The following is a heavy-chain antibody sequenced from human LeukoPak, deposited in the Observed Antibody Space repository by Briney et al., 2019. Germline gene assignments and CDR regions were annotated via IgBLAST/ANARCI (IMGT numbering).Heavy chain of an antibody. CDR1: GGTFSSYA. CDR2: IIPIFGTA. V-gene: IGHV1-69*13. J-gene: IGHJ5*02. Sequence: ASVKVSCKASGGTFSSYAISWVRQAPGQGLEWMGGIIPIFGTANYAQKFQGRVTITADESTSTAYMELSSLRSEDTAVYYCARDRGYCSSTSCYSFDPWGQGTLVTVSS. D-gene: IGHD2-2*01. CDR3: ARDRGYCSSTSCYSFDP.